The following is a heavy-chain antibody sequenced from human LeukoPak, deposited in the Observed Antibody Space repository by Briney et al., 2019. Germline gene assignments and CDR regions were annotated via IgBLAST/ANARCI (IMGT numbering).Heavy chain of an antibody. J-gene: IGHJ4*02. V-gene: IGHV1-2*02. Sequence: GASAKVSCKTSGYTFTGHYIHWVRQAPGQGLEWMGWINANNGATHCAQKFQDRVTMTRDTSISTVYMELSRLTSDDTAVYYCARDQNYYDTNTYYGIDFWGQGTLVTVSS. CDR3: ARDQNYYDTNTYYGIDF. CDR2: INANNGAT. CDR1: GYTFTGHY. D-gene: IGHD3-22*01.